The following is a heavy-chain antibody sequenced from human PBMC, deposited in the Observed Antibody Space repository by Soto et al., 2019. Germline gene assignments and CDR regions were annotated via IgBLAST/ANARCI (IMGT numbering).Heavy chain of an antibody. Sequence: QVQLVQSGAEVKKPGSSVKVSCKASGGTFSSYAISCVRQAPGQGLEWMGGIIPIFGTANYAQKFQGRVTITTDESTSPAYMALSSLRSEDMAVYYCARDRSGSGWPGGYYYGMDGWGQGTTVTVSS. CDR2: IIPIFGTA. J-gene: IGHJ6*02. CDR3: ARDRSGSGWPGGYYYGMDG. V-gene: IGHV1-69*01. CDR1: GGTFSSYA. D-gene: IGHD6-19*01.